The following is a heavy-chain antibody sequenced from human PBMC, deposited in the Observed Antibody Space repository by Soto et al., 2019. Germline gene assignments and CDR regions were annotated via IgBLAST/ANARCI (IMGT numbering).Heavy chain of an antibody. J-gene: IGHJ4*02. CDR1: GFTFSSYG. Sequence: QVQLVESGGGVVQPGRSLRLSCAASGFTFSSYGMHWVRQAPGKGLEWVAVIWYDGSNKYYADSVKGRFTISRDNSKNTLYLQMNSLRAEDTAVHYCARGWYDYFDYWGQGTLVTVSS. CDR2: IWYDGSNK. CDR3: ARGWYDYFDY. V-gene: IGHV3-33*01. D-gene: IGHD3-3*01.